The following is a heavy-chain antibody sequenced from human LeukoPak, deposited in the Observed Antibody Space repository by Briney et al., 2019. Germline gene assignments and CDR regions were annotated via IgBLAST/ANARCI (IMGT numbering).Heavy chain of an antibody. CDR3: ARGLGPFDWLWEL. Sequence: GGSLRLSCAASGFTFSCYAMSWVRQAPGKGLEWVSSITGSSASTYYADSVKGRFTISRDNSKNTLYLQMDSLRAEDTAVYYCARGLGPFDWLWELWGPGTLVTVSS. V-gene: IGHV3-23*01. CDR2: ITGSSAST. D-gene: IGHD3-9*01. J-gene: IGHJ4*02. CDR1: GFTFSCYA.